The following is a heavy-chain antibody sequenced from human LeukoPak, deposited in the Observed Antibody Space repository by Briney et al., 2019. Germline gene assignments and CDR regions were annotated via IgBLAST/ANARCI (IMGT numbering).Heavy chain of an antibody. CDR2: IIPILGIA. J-gene: IGHJ4*02. Sequence: SVKVSCKASGGTFSSYAISWVRQAPGQGLEWMGRIIPILGIANYAQKLQGRVTMTTDTSTSTAYMELRSLRSDDTAVYYCARVRARDIVVVPAADWGQGTLVTVSS. CDR1: GGTFSSYA. D-gene: IGHD2-2*01. V-gene: IGHV1-69*04. CDR3: ARVRARDIVVVPAAD.